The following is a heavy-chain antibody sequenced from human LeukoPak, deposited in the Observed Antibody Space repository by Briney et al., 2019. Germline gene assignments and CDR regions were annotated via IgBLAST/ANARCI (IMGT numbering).Heavy chain of an antibody. CDR3: AAGWFGSRGWFDP. D-gene: IGHD3-10*01. CDR2: IYYSGST. J-gene: IGHJ5*02. CDR1: GGSISSSSYY. Sequence: NPSETLSLTCTVSGGSISSSSYYWGWIRQPPGKGLEWIGSIYYSGSTYYNPSLKSRVTISVDTSKNPFSLKLSSVTGADTAVYYCAAGWFGSRGWFDPWGQGTLVTVSS. V-gene: IGHV4-39*01.